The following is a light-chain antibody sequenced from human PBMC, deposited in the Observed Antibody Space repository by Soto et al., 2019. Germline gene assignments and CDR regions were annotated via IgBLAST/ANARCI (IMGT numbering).Light chain of an antibody. CDR3: QQYGDLPWT. V-gene: IGKV3-20*01. Sequence: ALTQSRSTLSSSPGQRPTLSCRASQAVSSNYLAWYQQKPGQAPRLXISGASGRATGVPDRFSGSGSGTDFTLTIDRLEPEDFAVYFCQQYGDLPWTFGQGTKVDIK. J-gene: IGKJ1*01. CDR1: QAVSSNY. CDR2: GAS.